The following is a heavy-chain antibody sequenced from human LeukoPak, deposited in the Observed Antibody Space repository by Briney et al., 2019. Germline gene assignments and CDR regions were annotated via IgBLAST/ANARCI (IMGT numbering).Heavy chain of an antibody. CDR3: AKREFDSSDFDY. J-gene: IGHJ4*02. D-gene: IGHD3-10*01. Sequence: GGTLRLSCAASGFTFSSYGMSWVRQAPGKGLEWVSAISASGGSTYYADSVKGRFTISRDNSKNTLYLQMNSLRAEDTAVYYCAKREFDSSDFDYWGQGTLVTVSS. CDR1: GFTFSSYG. CDR2: ISASGGST. V-gene: IGHV3-23*01.